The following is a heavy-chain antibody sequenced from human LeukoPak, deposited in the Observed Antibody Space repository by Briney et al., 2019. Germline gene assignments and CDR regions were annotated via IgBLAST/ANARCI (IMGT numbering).Heavy chain of an antibody. D-gene: IGHD2-2*01. CDR1: GYTFTSYG. CDR3: ARDGRGLPAADIYYYYYGMDV. CDR2: ISAYNGNT. V-gene: IGHV1-18*01. Sequence: ASVKVSCKASGYTFTSYGISWVRQAPGQGLEWMGWISAYNGNTNYAQKLQGRVTMTTDTSTSTAYMELRSLRSDDTAVYYCARDGRGLPAADIYYYYYGMDVWGQGTTVTVSS. J-gene: IGHJ6*02.